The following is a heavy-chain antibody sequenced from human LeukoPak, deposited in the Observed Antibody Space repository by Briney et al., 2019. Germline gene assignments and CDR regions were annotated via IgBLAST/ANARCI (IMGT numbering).Heavy chain of an antibody. CDR3: ATSDYSNYGDFDY. CDR2: INSDGSST. Sequence: GGSLRLSCAASGFTFSSYWMHWVRQAPGKGLVWVSRINSDGSSTSYADSVKGRFTISRDNAKNTLYLQMNSLSAEDTAVYYCATSDYSNYGDFDYWGQGTLVTVSS. CDR1: GFTFSSYW. V-gene: IGHV3-74*01. D-gene: IGHD4-11*01. J-gene: IGHJ4*02.